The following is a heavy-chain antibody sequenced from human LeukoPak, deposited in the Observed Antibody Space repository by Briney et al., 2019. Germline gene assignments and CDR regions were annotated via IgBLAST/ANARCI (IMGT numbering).Heavy chain of an antibody. J-gene: IGHJ4*02. Sequence: GGSLRLSCAASGFTFSSYSMNWVRQAPGKGLEWVSYISSSSTIYYADSVKGRFTISRDNAKNSLYLQMNSLRAEDTAVYYCAKESRDGYGPPYFDYWGQGTLVTVSS. V-gene: IGHV3-48*04. CDR1: GFTFSSYS. CDR3: AKESRDGYGPPYFDY. D-gene: IGHD5-24*01. CDR2: ISSSSTI.